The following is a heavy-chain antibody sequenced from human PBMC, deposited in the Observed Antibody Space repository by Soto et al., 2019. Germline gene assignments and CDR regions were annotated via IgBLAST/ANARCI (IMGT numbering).Heavy chain of an antibody. V-gene: IGHV4-59*08. CDR1: GGSISSYY. Sequence: PSETLSLTCTVSGGSISSYYWSWIRQPPGKGLEWIGYIYYSGSTNYNPSLKSRVTISVDTSKNQFSLKLSSVTAADTAVYYCARLASSNYYDSSGYWYFDLWGRGTLVTVSS. CDR3: ARLASSNYYDSSGYWYFDL. CDR2: IYYSGST. D-gene: IGHD3-22*01. J-gene: IGHJ2*01.